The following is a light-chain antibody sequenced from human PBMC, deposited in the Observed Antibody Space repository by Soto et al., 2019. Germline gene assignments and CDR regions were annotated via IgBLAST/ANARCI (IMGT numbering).Light chain of an antibody. CDR1: QSVSSSQ. V-gene: IGKV3-20*01. J-gene: IGKJ2*01. Sequence: EIVLTQSPGTLSLSPGESATLSCRASQSVSSSQVAWYQLKPGQAPRLLIYGASSRATGIPDRFSGVGSETDFTLTIRRLEPQDFAVYYCQQYATSPHTFGQGTKLEIK. CDR3: QQYATSPHT. CDR2: GAS.